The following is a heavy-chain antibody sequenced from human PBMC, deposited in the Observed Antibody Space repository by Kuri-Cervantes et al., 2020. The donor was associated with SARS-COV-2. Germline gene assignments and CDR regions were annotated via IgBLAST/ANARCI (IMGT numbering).Heavy chain of an antibody. V-gene: IGHV1-69*13. J-gene: IGHJ5*02. CDR3: ARGPSAMATISYNWFDP. CDR1: GGTFSSYA. D-gene: IGHD5-24*01. Sequence: SVKVSCKASGGTFSSYAISWVRQAPGQGLEWMGGIIPIFGTVNYAQKFQGRVTITADESTSTAYMELSSLRSEDTAVYYCARGPSAMATISYNWFDPWGQGTLVTVSS. CDR2: IIPIFGTV.